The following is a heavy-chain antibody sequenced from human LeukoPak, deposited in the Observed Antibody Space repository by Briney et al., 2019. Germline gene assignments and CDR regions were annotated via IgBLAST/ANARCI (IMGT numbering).Heavy chain of an antibody. Sequence: PSETLSLTCAVYGGSFSGDFWSWIRQSPGKGLEWIGEINHGGSTTYNPSLKSRVTISVDTSKNQFSLKLSSVTAADTAIYYCARNPYYYDYMDVWGKGTTVTVSS. V-gene: IGHV4-34*01. CDR2: INHGGST. J-gene: IGHJ6*03. CDR1: GGSFSGDF. CDR3: ARNPYYYDYMDV.